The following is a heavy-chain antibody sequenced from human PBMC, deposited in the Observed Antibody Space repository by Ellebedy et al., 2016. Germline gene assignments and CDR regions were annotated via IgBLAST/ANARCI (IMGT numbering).Heavy chain of an antibody. D-gene: IGHD1-26*01. CDR2: IRSRPYGATT. V-gene: IGHV3-49*03. CDR1: GFDFDEYG. Sequence: GGSLRLSXIGSGFDFDEYGLRWFRQAPGKGPEWVGFIRSRPYGATTEYAAFVKGRFTISRDTSKRTAFLQMNSLRTDDTAVYYCATSGDPDEFFFDYWGQGTLVTVSS. CDR3: ATSGDPDEFFFDY. J-gene: IGHJ4*02.